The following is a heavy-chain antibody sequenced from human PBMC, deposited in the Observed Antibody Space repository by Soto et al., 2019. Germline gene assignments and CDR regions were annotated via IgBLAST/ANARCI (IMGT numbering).Heavy chain of an antibody. CDR1: GFTFSSYA. CDR3: ARVTCSGGSCYSRVLDY. CDR2: ISYDGSNK. Sequence: QVQLVESGGGVVQPGRSLRLSCAASGFTFSSYAMHWVRHAPGKGLRWVAVISYDGSNKYYADSVKGRFTISRDNSKNTLYLQMNSLRAEDTAVYYCARVTCSGGSCYSRVLDYWGQGTLVTVSS. D-gene: IGHD2-15*01. V-gene: IGHV3-30-3*01. J-gene: IGHJ4*02.